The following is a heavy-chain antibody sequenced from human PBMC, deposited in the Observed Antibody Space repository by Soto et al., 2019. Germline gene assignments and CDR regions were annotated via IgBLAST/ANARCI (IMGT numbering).Heavy chain of an antibody. CDR2: ISAYNGNT. V-gene: IGHV1-18*01. D-gene: IGHD3-3*01. CDR1: GYTFTSYG. Sequence: QVQLVQSGAEVKKPGASVKVSCKASGYTFTSYGISWVRQAPGRGLEWMGWISAYNGNTNYAQKLQGRVTMTTDTSTSTAYMELRSLRSDDTAVYYCAREGYDFWSGPWTYYYYYMDVWGKGTTVTVSS. J-gene: IGHJ6*03. CDR3: AREGYDFWSGPWTYYYYYMDV.